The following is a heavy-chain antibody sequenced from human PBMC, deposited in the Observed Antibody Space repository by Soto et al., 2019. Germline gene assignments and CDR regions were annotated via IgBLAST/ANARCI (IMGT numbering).Heavy chain of an antibody. CDR3: ASFAPPQYYHETSESPADLDY. J-gene: IGHJ4*02. V-gene: IGHV1-2*02. CDR2: INPNSGGA. D-gene: IGHD3-22*01. Sequence: ASVKVSCKASGYTFTGYYMHWVRQAPGQGLEWMGGINPNSGGANYAQKFQGRVAMTRDTSISTAYMEQSRLRSDDAAVYYCASFAPPQYYHETSESPADLDYWGQGTLVTVSS. CDR1: GYTFTGYY.